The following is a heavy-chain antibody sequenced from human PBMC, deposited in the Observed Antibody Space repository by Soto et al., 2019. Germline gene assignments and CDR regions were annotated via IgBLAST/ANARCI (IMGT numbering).Heavy chain of an antibody. Sequence: GESLKISCKGSGYSFTIYWISWVRQLPGKGLEWLGRIDPSDSDTNYSPSFQGHATISADKSISTAYLQWSSLKASDTAMYYCARTDFWTGYKASDVWGQGTTVTVSS. D-gene: IGHD3-3*01. J-gene: IGHJ6*02. V-gene: IGHV5-10-1*01. CDR2: IDPSDSDT. CDR3: ARTDFWTGYKASDV. CDR1: GYSFTIYW.